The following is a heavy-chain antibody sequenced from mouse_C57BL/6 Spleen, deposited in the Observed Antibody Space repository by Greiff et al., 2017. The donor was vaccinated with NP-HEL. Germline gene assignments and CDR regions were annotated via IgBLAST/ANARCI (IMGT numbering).Heavy chain of an antibody. CDR2: IYPGDGDT. J-gene: IGHJ4*01. CDR3: ARPLRTADGYYGEGNAMDY. V-gene: IGHV1-82*01. Sequence: QVQLQQSGPELVKPGASVKISCKASGYAFSSSWMNWVKQRPGKGLEWIGRIYPGDGDTNYNGKFKGKATLTADKSSSTAYMQLSSLTSEDSAVYVCARPLRTADGYYGEGNAMDYWGQGTSVTVSS. D-gene: IGHD2-3*01. CDR1: GYAFSSSW.